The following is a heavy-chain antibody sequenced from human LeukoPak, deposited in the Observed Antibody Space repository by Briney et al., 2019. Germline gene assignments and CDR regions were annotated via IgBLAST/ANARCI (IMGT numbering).Heavy chain of an antibody. CDR1: GGTFSSYA. Sequence: SVKVSCKASGGTFSSYAISWVRQAPGQGLERMGRIIPIFGTANYAQKFQGRVTITTDESTSTAYMELSSLRSEDTAVYYCARDGPYCTNGVCHWGLRWFDPWGQGTLVTVSS. J-gene: IGHJ5*02. D-gene: IGHD2-8*01. V-gene: IGHV1-69*05. CDR2: IIPIFGTA. CDR3: ARDGPYCTNGVCHWGLRWFDP.